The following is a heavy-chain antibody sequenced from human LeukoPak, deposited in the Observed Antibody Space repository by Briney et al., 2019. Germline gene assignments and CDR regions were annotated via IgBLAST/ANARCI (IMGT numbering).Heavy chain of an antibody. D-gene: IGHD3-10*01. CDR3: QGAYYYGSGSYYRVSFDY. J-gene: IGHJ4*02. CDR1: AFTFSSYA. Sequence: GGSLRLSCAASAFTFSSYAMSWVRQAPGKGLEWVSAISGSGGSTYYADSVKGRFTISRDNSKNTLYLQMNSLRAEDTAVYYCQGAYYYGSGSYYRVSFDYWGQGTLVTVSS. V-gene: IGHV3-23*01. CDR2: ISGSGGST.